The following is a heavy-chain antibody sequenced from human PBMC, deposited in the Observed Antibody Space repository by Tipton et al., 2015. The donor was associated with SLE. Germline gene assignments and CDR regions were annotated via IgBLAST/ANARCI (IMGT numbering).Heavy chain of an antibody. V-gene: IGHV4-59*08. J-gene: IGHJ6*02. CDR1: GGPISSNY. CDR2: ISDGGGT. D-gene: IGHD3-10*02. CDR3: ARGMLTWRGAIVGVDV. Sequence: TLSLTCTVSGGPISSNYWIWIRQPPGKGLEWIGYISDGGGTNHNPSLKSRVTISVDPAKNQFSLKLTSVTAADTAVYYCARGMLTWRGAIVGVDVWGQGTTVNVSS.